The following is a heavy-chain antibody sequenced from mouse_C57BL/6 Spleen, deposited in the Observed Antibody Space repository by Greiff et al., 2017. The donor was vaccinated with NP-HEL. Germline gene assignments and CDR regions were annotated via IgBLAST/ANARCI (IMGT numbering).Heavy chain of an antibody. CDR3: TGNYYNYEGTPFAY. D-gene: IGHD2-4*01. CDR2: IRLKSDNYAT. V-gene: IGHV6-3*01. J-gene: IGHJ3*01. CDR1: GFTFSNYW. Sequence: EVLLVESGGGLVQPGGSMKLSCVASGFTFSNYWMNWVSQSPEQGLEWVAQIRLKSDNYATHYAVSVKGRFTIKRNDSKSRVYMQRNNLRAEDTRIYYCTGNYYNYEGTPFAYWGQGTLVTVSA.